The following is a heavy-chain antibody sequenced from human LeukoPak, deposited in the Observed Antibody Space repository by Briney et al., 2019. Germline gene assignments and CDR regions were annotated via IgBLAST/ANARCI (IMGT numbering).Heavy chain of an antibody. Sequence: ASVTVSCKASEYTFTSYDINWVRQATGQGLEWMGWMTPNSGYTGYAQKFQGRVTITRNTSITTAYMELSSLRFEDTAVYYCARGRDGYNFRYFDLWGRGTLVTVSS. CDR2: MTPNSGYT. D-gene: IGHD5-24*01. V-gene: IGHV1-8*03. J-gene: IGHJ2*01. CDR3: ARGRDGYNFRYFDL. CDR1: EYTFTSYD.